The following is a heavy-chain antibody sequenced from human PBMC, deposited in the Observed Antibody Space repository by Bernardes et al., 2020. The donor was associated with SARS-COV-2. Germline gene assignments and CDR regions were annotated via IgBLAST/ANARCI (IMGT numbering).Heavy chain of an antibody. CDR2: IYSDGST. CDR3: ARDRGASYGMDV. CDR1: GFTFSRNY. V-gene: IGHV3-53*01. Sequence: GYLSLSCAASGFTFSRNYMNWVRPAPGKGLEWVSVIYSDGSTSYADSVKGRFTVARDNSKNTLYLQMNSLRAEDTAVYYCARDRGASYGMDVWGQGTTVTVSS. D-gene: IGHD5-12*01. J-gene: IGHJ6*02.